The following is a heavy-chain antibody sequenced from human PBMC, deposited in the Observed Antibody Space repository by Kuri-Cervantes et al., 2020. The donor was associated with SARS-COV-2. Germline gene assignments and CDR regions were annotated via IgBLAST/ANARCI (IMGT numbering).Heavy chain of an antibody. D-gene: IGHD3-3*01. CDR3: ATVRGGGAYYDFWSGYHNGAPFDY. CDR1: GFTFSSYG. V-gene: IGHV3-30*02. CDR2: IRYDGSNK. J-gene: IGHJ4*02. Sequence: GESLKISCAASGFTFSSYGMHWVRQAPGKGLEWVAFIRYDGSNKYYADSVKGRFTISRDNSKNTLYLQMNSLRAEDTAVYYCATVRGGGAYYDFWSGYHNGAPFDYWGQGTLVTVSS.